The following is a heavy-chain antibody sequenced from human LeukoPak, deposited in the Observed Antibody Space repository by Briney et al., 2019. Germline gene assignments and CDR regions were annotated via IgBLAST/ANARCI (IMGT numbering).Heavy chain of an antibody. CDR2: IYSGGST. CDR3: ARGYSSDN. CDR1: GFTVSSNY. Sequence: GGSLRLSCAASGFTVSSNYMSWVRQAPGKGLEWVSGIYSGGSTYYADSVKGRFTISRDNSKNTLNLQMNSLRAEDAAVYYCARGYSSDNWGQGTPVTVSS. D-gene: IGHD2-21*01. J-gene: IGHJ4*02. V-gene: IGHV3-66*01.